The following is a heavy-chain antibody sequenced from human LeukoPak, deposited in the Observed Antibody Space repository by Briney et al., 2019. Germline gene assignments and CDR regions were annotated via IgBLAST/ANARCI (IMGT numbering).Heavy chain of an antibody. CDR2: IWFDGSKD. J-gene: IGHJ3*02. CDR1: GFTFSNYG. Sequence: GTSLRLSCAASGFTFSNYGMQWVRQVPGKGLEWAAVIWFDGSKDYYVDSVKGRFTVSRDNSKNTVDLQMNSLRAEDTAMYYCARISGWSAFDIWGQGTMVTVSS. V-gene: IGHV3-33*01. CDR3: ARISGWSAFDI. D-gene: IGHD6-25*01.